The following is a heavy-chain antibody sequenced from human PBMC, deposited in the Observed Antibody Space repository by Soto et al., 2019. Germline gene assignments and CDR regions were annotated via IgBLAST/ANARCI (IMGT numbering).Heavy chain of an antibody. D-gene: IGHD3-3*01. J-gene: IGHJ4*02. CDR2: INHSGST. V-gene: IGHV4-34*01. CDR3: ARLGWVPIFGVARHFDY. Sequence: SETLSLTCAVYGGSFSGYYWSWIRQPPGKGLEWIGEINHSGSTNYNPSLKSRVTISVDTSKNQFSLNLSSVTAADTTVYYCARLGWVPIFGVARHFDYWGQGILVTVSS. CDR1: GGSFSGYY.